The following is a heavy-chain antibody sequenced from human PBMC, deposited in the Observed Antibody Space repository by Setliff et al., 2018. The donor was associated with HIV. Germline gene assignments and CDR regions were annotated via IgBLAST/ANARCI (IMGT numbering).Heavy chain of an antibody. D-gene: IGHD2-2*01. CDR1: GGSFSGYY. CDR3: AREVRVGLPAAASGNYYYYYMDV. Sequence: SETLSLTCAVYGGSFSGYYWSWIRQPPGKGLEWIGEINHSGSTNYHPSLKSRVTISVDTSKNQFSMRLSSVTAADTAVYYCAREVRVGLPAAASGNYYYYYMDVWGKGTTVTVSS. J-gene: IGHJ6*03. CDR2: INHSGST. V-gene: IGHV4-34*01.